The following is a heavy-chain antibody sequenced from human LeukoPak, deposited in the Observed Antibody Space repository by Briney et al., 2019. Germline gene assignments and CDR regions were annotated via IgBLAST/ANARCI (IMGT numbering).Heavy chain of an antibody. CDR1: GASISTYY. J-gene: IGHJ4*02. CDR2: IFYSGSTN. V-gene: IGHV4-59*08. CDR3: ARHSTIEPRPDY. Sequence: SETLSLTCTVSGASISTYYWSWIRQPPVKGLEWMGCIFYSGSTNSGNTNYNPSLKSRVTISVDTSKNQFSLKLSSVTAADTAVYYCARHSTIEPRPDYWGQGTLVTVSS. D-gene: IGHD6-6*01.